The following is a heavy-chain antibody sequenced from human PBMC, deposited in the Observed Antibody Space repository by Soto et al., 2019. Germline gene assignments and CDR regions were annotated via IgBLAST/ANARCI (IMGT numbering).Heavy chain of an antibody. CDR1: GGTFSSYT. J-gene: IGHJ4*02. Sequence: GASVKFSCKASGGTFSSYTISWVRQAPGQVLECMVRIIPILGISNYXXKFQGRVXXTSDKSTSTAXMELSXLRSEDTAVDYCARDRGLDLGAVGYWAQGTLVTVSS. D-gene: IGHD1-26*01. CDR2: IIPILGIS. CDR3: ARDRGLDLGAVGY. V-gene: IGHV1-69*04.